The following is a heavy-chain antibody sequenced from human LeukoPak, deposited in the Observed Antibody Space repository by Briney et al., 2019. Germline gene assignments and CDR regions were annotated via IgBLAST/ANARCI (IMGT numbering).Heavy chain of an antibody. V-gene: IGHV4-34*01. D-gene: IGHD2-2*01. J-gene: IGHJ4*02. CDR2: INHSGST. CDR3: ARLEGYCSSTSCYPDY. CDR1: GGSFSGYY. Sequence: KPSETLSLTCAVYGGSFSGYYWSWIRQPPGKGLEWIGEINHSGSTNYNPSLKSRVTISVDTSKNQFSLRLSSVTAADTAVYYCARLEGYCSSTSCYPDYWGQGTLVTVSS.